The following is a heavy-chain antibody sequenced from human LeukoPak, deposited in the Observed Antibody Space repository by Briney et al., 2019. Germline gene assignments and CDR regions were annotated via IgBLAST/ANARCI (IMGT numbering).Heavy chain of an antibody. V-gene: IGHV3-23*01. J-gene: IGHJ3*01. CDR2: ISDSGGST. D-gene: IGHD2-8*01. Sequence: PGGSLRLSCAASGFSFSSYAISWVRQAPGKGLEWVSGISDSGGSTFYADSVKGRFTISRDNSKKKLFLQVDSLRVEDTAVYYCAKGKINHNGAFDAWGQGTRVTVSS. CDR1: GFSFSSYA. CDR3: AKGKINHNGAFDA.